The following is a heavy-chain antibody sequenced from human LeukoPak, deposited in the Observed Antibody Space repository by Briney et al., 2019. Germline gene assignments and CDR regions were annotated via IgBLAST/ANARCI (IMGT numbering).Heavy chain of an antibody. CDR1: GLTFDDYS. CDR3: AKDHSSGWYPEYYFDY. V-gene: IGHV3-9*01. D-gene: IGHD6-19*01. CDR2: ISWNSGSI. Sequence: ARSLRLSCAASGLTFDDYSMRWVRQAPGKGLEWVSGISWNSGSIGYADSVKGQFTISRDNAKNSLYLQMNSLRAEDTALYYCAKDHSSGWYPEYYFDYWGQGTLVTVSS. J-gene: IGHJ4*02.